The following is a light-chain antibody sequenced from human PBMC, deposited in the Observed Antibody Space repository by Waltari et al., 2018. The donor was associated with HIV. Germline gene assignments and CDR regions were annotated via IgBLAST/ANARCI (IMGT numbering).Light chain of an antibody. CDR1: ALPEQY. Sequence: SYELTQPPSVSVSPGQTARIPCSGDALPEQYAYWYQQKPGQAPFLIIYKDTERPSWIPERFSGSSSGTTVTLTITGVRAEDEADYYCQSADGSGSLYVFGSGTKVTV. V-gene: IGLV3-25*03. CDR3: QSADGSGSLYV. J-gene: IGLJ1*01. CDR2: KDT.